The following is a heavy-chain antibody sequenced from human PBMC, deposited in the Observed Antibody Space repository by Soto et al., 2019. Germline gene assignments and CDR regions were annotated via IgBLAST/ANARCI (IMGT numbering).Heavy chain of an antibody. V-gene: IGHV4-30-2*01. Sequence: SETLSLTCAVSGGSISSGGYSWSWIRQTPGKGLEWIGYMYYVGSTYYNPSLKSRVTISTDRSKDQFSLKMTSVTAADTAVYYCAALLAVAGEGGYFSYWGQGTXVTISS. CDR1: GGSISSGGYS. J-gene: IGHJ4*02. CDR2: MYYVGST. D-gene: IGHD6-19*01. CDR3: AALLAVAGEGGYFSY.